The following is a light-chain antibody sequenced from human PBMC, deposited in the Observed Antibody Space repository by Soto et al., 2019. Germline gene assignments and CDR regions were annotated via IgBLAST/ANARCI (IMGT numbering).Light chain of an antibody. Sequence: DIQMTQSPSTLSASVGDRVTITCRASQSISSWLAWYQQKPGKAPKLLIYDASSLESGVPSRFSGSGSGTEFTLTINRLQPDDFATYYCQHADSFPLITFGQGTRLEIK. CDR3: QHADSFPLIT. CDR1: QSISSW. CDR2: DAS. V-gene: IGKV1-5*01. J-gene: IGKJ5*01.